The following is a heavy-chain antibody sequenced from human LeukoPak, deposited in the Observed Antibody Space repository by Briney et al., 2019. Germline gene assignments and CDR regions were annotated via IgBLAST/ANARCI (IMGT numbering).Heavy chain of an antibody. J-gene: IGHJ5*02. Sequence: SETLSLTCTVSGGSISSYYWSWIRQPPGKGLEWIGYIYYSGSTNYNPSLKSRVTISVDTSKNQFSLKLSSVTAADTAVYYCARRHDHGDFPNWFDPWGQGTLVTVSS. D-gene: IGHD4-17*01. CDR3: ARRHDHGDFPNWFDP. V-gene: IGHV4-59*08. CDR2: IYYSGST. CDR1: GGSISSYY.